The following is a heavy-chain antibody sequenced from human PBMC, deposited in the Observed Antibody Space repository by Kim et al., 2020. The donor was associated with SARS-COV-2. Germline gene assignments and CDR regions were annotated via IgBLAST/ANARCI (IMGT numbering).Heavy chain of an antibody. J-gene: IGHJ6*02. Sequence: GGSLRLSCAASGFTVSSNYMSWVRQAPGKGLEWVSVMYSGGSTYYADSVKGRFTISRDNSKNTQYLQMNSLRAEDTAVYYCARGSIAAAVPSYGMDVWGQGTTVTVSS. CDR3: ARGSIAAAVPSYGMDV. CDR2: MYSGGST. CDR1: GFTVSSNY. D-gene: IGHD6-13*01. V-gene: IGHV3-53*01.